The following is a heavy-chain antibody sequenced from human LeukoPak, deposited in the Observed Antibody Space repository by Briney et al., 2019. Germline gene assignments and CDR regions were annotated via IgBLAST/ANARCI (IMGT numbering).Heavy chain of an antibody. CDR2: IRYDGSNK. CDR1: GFTFSSYG. D-gene: IGHD3-3*01. CDR3: AKDNYDFWSGYLIVGGGCDY. Sequence: GGSLRLSCAASGFTFSSYGMHWVRQAPGKGLEWVAFIRYDGSNKYYADSVKGRFTISRDNSKNTLYLQMNSLRAEDTAVYYCAKDNYDFWSGYLIVGGGCDYWGQGTLVTVSS. J-gene: IGHJ4*02. V-gene: IGHV3-30*02.